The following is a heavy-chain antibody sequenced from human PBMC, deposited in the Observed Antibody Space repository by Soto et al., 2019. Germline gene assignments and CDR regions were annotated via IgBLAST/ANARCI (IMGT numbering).Heavy chain of an antibody. Sequence: GGPLRLSCAASGFTFSSYWMSWVRQAPGKGLEWVANIKQDGSEKYYVDSVKGRFTISRDNAKNSLYLQMNSLRAEDTAVYYCARFSSGWVDAFDIWGQGTMVTVSS. V-gene: IGHV3-7*01. D-gene: IGHD6-19*01. J-gene: IGHJ3*02. CDR2: IKQDGSEK. CDR1: GFTFSSYW. CDR3: ARFSSGWVDAFDI.